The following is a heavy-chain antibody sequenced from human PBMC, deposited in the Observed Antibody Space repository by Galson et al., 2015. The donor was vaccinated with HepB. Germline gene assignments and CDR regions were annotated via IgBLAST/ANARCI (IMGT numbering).Heavy chain of an antibody. CDR2: IIPILGIA. CDR1: GGTFSSYA. Sequence: SVKVSCKASGGTFSSYAISWVRQAPGQGLEWMGRIIPILGIANYAQKFQGRVTITADKSTSTAYMELSSLRSEDTAVYYCARDSFLMVYAIRGWGQGTLVTVSS. D-gene: IGHD2-8*01. J-gene: IGHJ4*02. V-gene: IGHV1-69*04. CDR3: ARDSFLMVYAIRG.